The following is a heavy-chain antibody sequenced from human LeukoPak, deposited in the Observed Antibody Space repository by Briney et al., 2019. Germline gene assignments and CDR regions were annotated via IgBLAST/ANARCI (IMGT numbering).Heavy chain of an antibody. V-gene: IGHV3-7*04. D-gene: IGHD6-6*01. Sequence: GGSLRLSCAASGFTFSDYYMSWVRQAPGKGLEWVANIKQDGSEKYYVDSVKGRFTISRDNAKKSLYLQMNSLRAEDTAVYYCARAPQLDIDYWGQGTLVTVSS. CDR2: IKQDGSEK. CDR1: GFTFSDYY. J-gene: IGHJ4*02. CDR3: ARAPQLDIDY.